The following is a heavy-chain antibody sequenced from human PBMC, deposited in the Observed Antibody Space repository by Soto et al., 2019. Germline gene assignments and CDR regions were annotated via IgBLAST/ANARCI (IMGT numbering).Heavy chain of an antibody. CDR2: ISSNGGST. J-gene: IGHJ4*02. CDR3: VQGPRIVGATSSYFDY. D-gene: IGHD1-26*01. Sequence: PGGSLRLSCSPSGFTFSSYAMHWVRQAPGKGLEYVSAISSNGGSTYYADSVKGRFTISRDNSKNTLYLQMSSLRAEDTAVYYCVQGPRIVGATSSYFDYWGQGTLVTVSS. V-gene: IGHV3-64D*06. CDR1: GFTFSSYA.